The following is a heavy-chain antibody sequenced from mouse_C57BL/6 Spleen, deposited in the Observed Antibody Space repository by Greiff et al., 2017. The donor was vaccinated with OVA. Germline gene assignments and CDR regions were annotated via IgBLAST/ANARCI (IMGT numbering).Heavy chain of an antibody. J-gene: IGHJ2*01. Sequence: EVQLQQSGPELVKPGASVKISCKASGYTFTDYYMNWVKQSHGKSLEWIGDINPNNGGTSYNQKFKGKATLTVDKSSSTAYMELRSLTSEDSAVYYCARITFLDCWGQGTTLTVSS. V-gene: IGHV1-26*01. CDR3: ARITFLDC. CDR2: INPNNGGT. D-gene: IGHD2-4*01. CDR1: GYTFTDYY.